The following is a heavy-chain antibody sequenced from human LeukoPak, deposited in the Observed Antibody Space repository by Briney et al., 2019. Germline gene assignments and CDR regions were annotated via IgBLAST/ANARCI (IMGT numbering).Heavy chain of an antibody. CDR2: IYYSGSN. Sequence: SETLSLTCTVSGGSISSYYWSWIRQPPGKGLEWIGYIYYSGSNNYNPSLKSRVTISVYTSKNQFSLKLSSVTAADTAVYYCARHTAYSSSWCLVSYFDYWGQGTLVTVSS. D-gene: IGHD6-13*01. CDR3: ARHTAYSSSWCLVSYFDY. J-gene: IGHJ4*02. CDR1: GGSISSYY. V-gene: IGHV4-59*08.